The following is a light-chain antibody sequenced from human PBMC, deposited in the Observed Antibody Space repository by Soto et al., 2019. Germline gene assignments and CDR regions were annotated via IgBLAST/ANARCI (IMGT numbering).Light chain of an antibody. J-gene: IGKJ1*01. Sequence: DIQMTQSPSTLSAPVGDRVTITCRASQSISSWLAWYQQKPGKAPNLLIYKASSLEGGVPSRFSGSGSGTEFTLTISSLQPDDFATYYCQQYNSYWTFGQGTKVDIK. CDR1: QSISSW. CDR3: QQYNSYWT. CDR2: KAS. V-gene: IGKV1-5*03.